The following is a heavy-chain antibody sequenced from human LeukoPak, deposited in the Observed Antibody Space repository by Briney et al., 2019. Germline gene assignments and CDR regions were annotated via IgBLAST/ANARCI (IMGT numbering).Heavy chain of an antibody. D-gene: IGHD5-12*01. V-gene: IGHV5-51*01. CDR3: ARLGPGYSGYGNHYYYGMDV. J-gene: IGHJ6*02. Sequence: GESLKISCKGSGYSFTSYWIGWVRQMPGKGLEWMGVIYPGDSDTRYSPSFQGQVTISADKSISTAYLQWSSLKASDTAMYYCARLGPGYSGYGNHYYYGMDVWGQGTTVTVSS. CDR2: IYPGDSDT. CDR1: GYSFTSYW.